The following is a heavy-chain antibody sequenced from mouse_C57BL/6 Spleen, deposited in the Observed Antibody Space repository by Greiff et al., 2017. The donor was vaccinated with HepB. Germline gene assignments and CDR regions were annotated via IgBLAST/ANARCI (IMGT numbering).Heavy chain of an antibody. J-gene: IGHJ3*01. CDR3: ARWDEYDDGAWFAY. CDR2: INPYNGGT. D-gene: IGHD2-4*01. V-gene: IGHV1-19*01. CDR1: GYTFTDYY. Sequence: EVQLQQSGPVLVKPGASVKMSCKASGYTFTDYYMNWVKQSHGKSLEWIGVINPYNGGTSYNQKFKGKATLTVDKSSSPAYMELNSLTSEDSAVYYCARWDEYDDGAWFAYWGQGTLVTVSA.